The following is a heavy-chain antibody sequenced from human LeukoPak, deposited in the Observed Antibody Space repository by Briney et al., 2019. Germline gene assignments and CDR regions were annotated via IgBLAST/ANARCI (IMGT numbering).Heavy chain of an antibody. CDR1: GYTFTGYY. D-gene: IGHD4/OR15-4a*01. Sequence: ASVKVSCKASGYTFTGYYMHWVRQAPGQGLEWMGIINPGGGYTRFAQKFQGRVTMSTDTSTSTVYMELSSLRSEDTAVYYCARDGANYAFDIWGQGTMVTVSS. V-gene: IGHV1-46*01. J-gene: IGHJ3*02. CDR3: ARDGANYAFDI. CDR2: INPGGGYT.